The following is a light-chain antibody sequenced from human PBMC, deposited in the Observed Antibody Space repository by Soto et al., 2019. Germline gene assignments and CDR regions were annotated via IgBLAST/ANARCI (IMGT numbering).Light chain of an antibody. V-gene: IGKV2-30*01. CDR1: QSLVYRDGNVY. J-gene: IGKJ1*01. CDR3: MQGISFR. Sequence: VLTQSPLSLPVTLVQPASISCXSSQSLVYRDGNVYLNWFHQRPGQSPRRLIYKASTRDSGVPDRFSGSGSATDFTLSISRVEADDAGVYYCMQGISFRFGQGTKVDIK. CDR2: KAS.